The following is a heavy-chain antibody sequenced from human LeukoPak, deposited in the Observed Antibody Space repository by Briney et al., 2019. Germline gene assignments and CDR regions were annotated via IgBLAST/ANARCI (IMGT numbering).Heavy chain of an antibody. Sequence: SVKVSCKASGGTFSSYAISWVRQAPGQGLEWMGGIIPIFGTANYAQKFQGRVTITADKSTSTAYMELSSLRSEDTAVYYCARVGLSQVRGVLDYWGQGTLVTVSS. CDR2: IIPIFGTA. CDR1: GGTFSSYA. V-gene: IGHV1-69*06. J-gene: IGHJ4*02. CDR3: ARVGLSQVRGVLDY. D-gene: IGHD3-10*01.